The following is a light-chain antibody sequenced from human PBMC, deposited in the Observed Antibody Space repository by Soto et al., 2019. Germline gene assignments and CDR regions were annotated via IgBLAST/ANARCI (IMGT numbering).Light chain of an antibody. CDR2: EVS. J-gene: IGLJ1*01. CDR3: SSYAGSIYV. CDR1: SSDVGSYNY. Sequence: QSALTQPASVSGSPGQSITISCTGTSSDVGSYNYVSWYQQHPGKAPKLMIYEVSDRPSGISSRFSGSKSGNTASLTISGLQTEDEADYYCSSYAGSIYVFGTGTKLTVL. V-gene: IGLV2-14*01.